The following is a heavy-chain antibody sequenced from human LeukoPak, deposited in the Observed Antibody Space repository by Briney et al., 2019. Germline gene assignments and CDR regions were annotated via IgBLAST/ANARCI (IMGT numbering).Heavy chain of an antibody. Sequence: PGGSLRLSCAASGFTFSGSAMHWVRQASGKRLEWVGRIRSKANSYATAYAASVKGRFTISRDDSKNTAYLQMNSLRAEDTAVYYCARVPAAIDFESSLTWFDPWGQGTLVTVSS. J-gene: IGHJ5*02. D-gene: IGHD2-2*01. CDR3: ARVPAAIDFESSLTWFDP. V-gene: IGHV3-73*01. CDR2: IRSKANSYAT. CDR1: GFTFSGSA.